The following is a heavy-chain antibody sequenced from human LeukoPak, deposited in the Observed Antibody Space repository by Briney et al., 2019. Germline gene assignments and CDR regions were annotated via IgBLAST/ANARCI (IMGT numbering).Heavy chain of an antibody. CDR3: AKEMGPMVHGDY. V-gene: IGHV3-30*18. J-gene: IGHJ4*02. CDR1: GFTYSSYP. Sequence: PGGSLRLYGAASGFTYSSYPMHWLRPAPGQGLKWVAIISSGGSHKFYADPVKGRFTISRDNSKNALYLQMDSLRAEDTAVYYCAKEMGPMVHGDYWGQGTLVTVSS. D-gene: IGHD2-8*01. CDR2: ISSGGSHK.